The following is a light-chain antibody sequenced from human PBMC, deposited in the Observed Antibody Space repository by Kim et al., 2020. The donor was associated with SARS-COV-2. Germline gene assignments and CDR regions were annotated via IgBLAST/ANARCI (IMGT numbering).Light chain of an antibody. V-gene: IGLV1-44*01. Sequence: GQGLTLSCTGSSSNIRSNTVNWYQQLPGTAPKLLIYSNNQRPSGVPDRFSGSKSGTSASLAISGLQSEDEADYYCAAWDDSLNGWVFGGGTKLTVL. J-gene: IGLJ3*02. CDR1: SSNIRSNT. CDR3: AAWDDSLNGWV. CDR2: SNN.